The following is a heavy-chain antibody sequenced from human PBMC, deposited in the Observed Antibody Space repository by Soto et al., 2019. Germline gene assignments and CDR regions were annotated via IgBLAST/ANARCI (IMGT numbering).Heavy chain of an antibody. CDR2: IDPSDSYT. V-gene: IGHV5-10-1*01. D-gene: IGHD6-13*01. CDR1: GYSFTSYW. CDR3: ARLQAAAGDNDLTFDY. Sequence: GESLKISCKGSGYSFTSYWISWVRQMPGKGLERMGRIDPSDSYTNYSPSFQGHVTISADKSISTAYLQWSSLKASDTAFYYCARLQAAAGDNDLTFDYWGQGTLVTVSS. J-gene: IGHJ4*02.